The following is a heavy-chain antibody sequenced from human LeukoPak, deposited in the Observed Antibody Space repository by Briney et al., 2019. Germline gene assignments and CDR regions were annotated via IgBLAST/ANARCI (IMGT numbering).Heavy chain of an antibody. CDR1: GFTFRNYV. CDR2: ISYDGSNK. D-gene: IGHD6-19*01. J-gene: IGHJ4*02. CDR3: AREYNSGWYVLGY. V-gene: IGHV3-30-3*01. Sequence: TGGSLRLSCAASGFTFRNYVIHWVRQAPGKGLEWVAVISYDGSNKYYADSVKGRFTISRDNSKNTLYLQINSLKAEDTAVYYCAREYNSGWYVLGYWGQGTLVTVSS.